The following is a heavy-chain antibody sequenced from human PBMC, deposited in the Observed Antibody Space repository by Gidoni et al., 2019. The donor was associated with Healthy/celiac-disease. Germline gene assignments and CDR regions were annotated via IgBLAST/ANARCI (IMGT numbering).Heavy chain of an antibody. D-gene: IGHD6-25*01. CDR1: GFTFSSYA. Sequence: EVQLLESGGGLVQHGGSLRLSCAASGFTFSSYAMSWVRQAPGKGLEWVSAIRGSGGSTYYADSVKGRFTISRDNSKNTLYLQMNSLRAEDTAVYYCAKDSRLRGAFDIWGQGTMVTVSS. V-gene: IGHV3-23*01. CDR2: IRGSGGST. CDR3: AKDSRLRGAFDI. J-gene: IGHJ3*02.